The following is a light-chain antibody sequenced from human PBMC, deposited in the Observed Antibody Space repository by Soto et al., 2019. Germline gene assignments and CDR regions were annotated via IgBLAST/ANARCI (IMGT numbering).Light chain of an antibody. CDR3: MICRTSAYV. Sequence: QPVLTQPASLSASPGASASLTCTLRSDINVGSYRIYWYQQRPGSPPQYLLRYMSDSDKQQASGVPSRFSGSKDVSANAGILLISGLQSEDEADYYCMICRTSAYVFGTGTKVTVL. CDR2: YMSDSDK. V-gene: IGLV5-45*01. J-gene: IGLJ1*01. CDR1: SDINVGSYR.